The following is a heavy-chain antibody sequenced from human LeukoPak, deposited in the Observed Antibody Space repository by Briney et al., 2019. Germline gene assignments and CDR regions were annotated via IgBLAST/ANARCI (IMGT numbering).Heavy chain of an antibody. D-gene: IGHD2-2*02. J-gene: IGHJ3*02. V-gene: IGHV4-31*03. CDR1: GGSISSGGYY. Sequence: PSETLSLTCTVSGGSISSGGYYWSWIRQHPGKGLEWIGYIYYSGSTYYNPSLKSRVTISVDTSKNQFSLKLSSVTAADTAVYYCARGVCSEISCYNDAFDIWGQGTMVTVSS. CDR3: ARGVCSEISCYNDAFDI. CDR2: IYYSGST.